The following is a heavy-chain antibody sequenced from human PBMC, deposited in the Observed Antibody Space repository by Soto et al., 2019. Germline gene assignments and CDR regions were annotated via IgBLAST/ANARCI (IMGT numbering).Heavy chain of an antibody. D-gene: IGHD3-9*01. CDR3: ARGELDYDILTGYYTAYYYYGMDV. CDR1: GFTFSDYY. J-gene: IGHJ6*02. V-gene: IGHV3-11*01. CDR2: ISSSGSTI. Sequence: QVQLVESGGGLVKPGGSLRLSCAASGFTFSDYYMSWIRQAPGKGLEWVSYISSSGSTIYYADSVKGRFTISRDNAKNSRYLQMNSLRAEDTAVYYCARGELDYDILTGYYTAYYYYGMDVWGQGTTVIVSS.